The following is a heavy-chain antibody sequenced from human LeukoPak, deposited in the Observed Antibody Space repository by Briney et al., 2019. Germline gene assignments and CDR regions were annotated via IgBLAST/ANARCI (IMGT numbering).Heavy chain of an antibody. D-gene: IGHD3-3*01. Sequence: AGGSLRLSCAASGFTFSSYWMSWVRQAPGKGLEWVANIKQDGSGKYYVDSVKGRFTISRDNAKNSLYLQMNSLRAEDTAVYFCAKEEVPYFGVVKTFDYWGQGTLVTVSS. CDR2: IKQDGSGK. CDR1: GFTFSSYW. V-gene: IGHV3-7*01. CDR3: AKEEVPYFGVVKTFDY. J-gene: IGHJ4*02.